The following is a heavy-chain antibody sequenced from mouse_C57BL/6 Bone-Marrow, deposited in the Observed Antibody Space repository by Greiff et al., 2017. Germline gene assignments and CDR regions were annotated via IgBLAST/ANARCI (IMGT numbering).Heavy chain of an antibody. V-gene: IGHV1-76*01. Sequence: VQLQQSGAELVRPGASVKLSCKASGYTFTDYYINWVKQRPGQGLEWIARIYPGSGNTYYNEKFKGKATLTADKSSSTAYMQLSSLTSEDSAVYFCAREDSSGYPAWFAYWGQGTLVTVSA. D-gene: IGHD3-2*02. CDR2: IYPGSGNT. CDR3: AREDSSGYPAWFAY. J-gene: IGHJ3*01. CDR1: GYTFTDYY.